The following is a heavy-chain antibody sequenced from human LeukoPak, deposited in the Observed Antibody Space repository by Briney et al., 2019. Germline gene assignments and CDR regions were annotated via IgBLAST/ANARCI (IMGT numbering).Heavy chain of an antibody. D-gene: IGHD3-22*01. Sequence: GGSLGLSCAASGFTFSSYSMNWVRQAPGKGLEWVSSISSSSSYIYYADSVKGRFTISRDNAKNSLYLQMNSLRAEDTAVYYCARSFLRYDPFDYWGQGTLVTVSS. J-gene: IGHJ4*02. V-gene: IGHV3-21*01. CDR3: ARSFLRYDPFDY. CDR2: ISSSSSYI. CDR1: GFTFSSYS.